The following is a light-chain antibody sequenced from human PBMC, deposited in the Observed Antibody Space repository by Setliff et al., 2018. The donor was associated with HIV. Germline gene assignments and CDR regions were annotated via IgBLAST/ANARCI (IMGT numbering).Light chain of an antibody. J-gene: IGLJ2*01. V-gene: IGLV2-23*02. CDR2: DVT. Sequence: VLAQPASVSGSPGQSITISCTGTSSDVGSYNLVSWYQQHPGKAPKLMIYDVTKRASGVSNRFSGSQSDNTASLTISGLLAEDEADYYCCSYAGSVTYVVFGGGTK. CDR1: SSDVGSYNL. CDR3: CSYAGSVTYVV.